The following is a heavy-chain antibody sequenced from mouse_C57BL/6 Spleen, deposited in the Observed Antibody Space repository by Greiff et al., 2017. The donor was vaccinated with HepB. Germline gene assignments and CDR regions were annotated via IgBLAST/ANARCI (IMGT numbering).Heavy chain of an antibody. V-gene: IGHV1-26*01. CDR2: INPNNGGT. Sequence: EVQLQQSGPELVKPGASVKISCKASGYTFTDYYMNWVKQSHGKSLEWIGDINPNNGGTSYNQKFKGKATLTVDKSSSTAYMELRSLTSEDSAVYYCATPQLGRKGVYYFDYWGQGTTLTVSS. J-gene: IGHJ2*01. CDR3: ATPQLGRKGVYYFDY. D-gene: IGHD4-1*02. CDR1: GYTFTDYY.